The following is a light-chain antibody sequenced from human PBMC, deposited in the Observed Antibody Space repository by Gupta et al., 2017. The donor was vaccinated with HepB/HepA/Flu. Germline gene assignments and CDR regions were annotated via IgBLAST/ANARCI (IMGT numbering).Light chain of an antibody. CDR2: DVS. CDR3: KLYKRRSTVG. J-gene: IGLJ3*02. V-gene: IGLV2-14*03. Sequence: QSALTQPASVSGSPGQSITISCTGTSSDVGGYNFVSWYQQHQGTAPILCSVDVSNRQSGVSKRGSGSESATTASITLLGLEAEDDSYSDSKLYKRRSTVGLGGGTKLTVL. CDR1: SSDVGGYNF.